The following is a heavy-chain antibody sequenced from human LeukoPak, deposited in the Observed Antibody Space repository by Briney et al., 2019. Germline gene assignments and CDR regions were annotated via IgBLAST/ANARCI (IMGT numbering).Heavy chain of an antibody. V-gene: IGHV3-11*05. J-gene: IGHJ4*02. CDR3: ARGGGYVDY. CDR1: GFTFSDHY. Sequence: GGSLRLSCAASGFTFSDHYMSWIRQAPGTGLEWVSYISSSSTYTNYADSVKGRFTISREDAKNSLYLQMNSLGAEDTAVYYCARGGGYVDYWGQGALVTVSS. D-gene: IGHD3-16*01. CDR2: ISSSSTYT.